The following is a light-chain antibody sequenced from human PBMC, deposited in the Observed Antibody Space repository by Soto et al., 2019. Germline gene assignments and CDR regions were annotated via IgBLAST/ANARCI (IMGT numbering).Light chain of an antibody. Sequence: QYVLTQPASVSGSPGQSITISCTGTSSDIGGYNYVSWYQQHPGKAPKLMIYDVRNRPSGVSNRFSGSKSGNTASLTISGLQAEDVAGYYCSSYISSSPPHVFGTVTKAAIL. J-gene: IGLJ1*01. V-gene: IGLV2-14*01. CDR2: DVR. CDR3: SSYISSSPPHV. CDR1: SSDIGGYNY.